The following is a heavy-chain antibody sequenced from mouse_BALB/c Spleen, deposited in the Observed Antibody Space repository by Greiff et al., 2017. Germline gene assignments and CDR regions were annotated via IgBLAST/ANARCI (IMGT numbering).Heavy chain of an antibody. CDR1: GYTFSSYW. Sequence: VQLQQSGAELMKPGASVKISCKATGYTFSSYWIEWVKQRPGHGLEWIGEILPGSGSTNYNEKFKGKATFTADTSSNTAYMQLSSLTSEDSAVYYCARGIYYGSSRFDYWGQGTTLTVSS. CDR2: ILPGSGST. CDR3: ARGIYYGSSRFDY. D-gene: IGHD1-1*01. J-gene: IGHJ2*01. V-gene: IGHV1-9*01.